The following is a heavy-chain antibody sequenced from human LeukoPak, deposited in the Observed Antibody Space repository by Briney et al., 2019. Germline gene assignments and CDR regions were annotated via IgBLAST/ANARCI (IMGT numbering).Heavy chain of an antibody. Sequence: PGGSLRLSRAASGFTFSTYAMHWVRQAPGKGLEWVAVISYDGSNKYYADSVKGRFTISRDSYKNTLYLQMNSLRAEDAAVYYCAKAPVTTCSGAYCYPFDYWGQGTLVTVSS. CDR3: AKAPVTTCSGAYCYPFDY. D-gene: IGHD2-15*01. V-gene: IGHV3-30*04. J-gene: IGHJ4*02. CDR1: GFTFSTYA. CDR2: ISYDGSNK.